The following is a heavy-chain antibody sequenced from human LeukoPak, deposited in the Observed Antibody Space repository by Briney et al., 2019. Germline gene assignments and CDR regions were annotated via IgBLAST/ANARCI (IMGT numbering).Heavy chain of an antibody. D-gene: IGHD6-13*01. V-gene: IGHV3-21*01. CDR3: ARRAAAGVYYYYMDV. Sequence: PGGSLRLSCAASGFTFSSYSMNWVRQAPGKGLEWVSSISSSSSYIYYADSVKGRFTISRDNAENSLYLQMNSLRAEDTAVYYCARRAAAGVYYYYMDVWGKGTSVTISS. J-gene: IGHJ6*03. CDR1: GFTFSSYS. CDR2: ISSSSSYI.